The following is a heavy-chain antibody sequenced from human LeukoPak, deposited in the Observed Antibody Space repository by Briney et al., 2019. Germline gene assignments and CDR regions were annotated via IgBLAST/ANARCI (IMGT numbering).Heavy chain of an antibody. Sequence: SQTLSLTCTVSGGSISSGSYYWSWIRQPAGKGLEWIGRIYTSGSTNYNPSLKSRVTISVDTSKNQFSLKLSSVTAADTAVYYCARNRDLAAADYWGRGTLVTVSS. D-gene: IGHD6-13*01. CDR1: GGSISSGSYY. CDR3: ARNRDLAAADY. J-gene: IGHJ4*02. CDR2: IYTSGST. V-gene: IGHV4-61*02.